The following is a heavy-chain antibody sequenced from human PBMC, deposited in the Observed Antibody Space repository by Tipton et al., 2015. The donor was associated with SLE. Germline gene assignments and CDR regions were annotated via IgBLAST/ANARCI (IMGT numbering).Heavy chain of an antibody. CDR1: GYTFTGYY. CDR2: INPNGGGT. V-gene: IGHV1-2*02. Sequence: QLVQSGAEVKKPGASVKVSCKASGYTFTGYYMHWVRQAPGQGLEWMGWINPNGGGTNYAQNFQGRVSMTRDTSISTAYMELSRLRSDDTAVYFCARGPRGSTSRYYYMDVWGKGTTVTVSS. J-gene: IGHJ6*03. D-gene: IGHD2-2*01. CDR3: ARGPRGSTSRYYYMDV.